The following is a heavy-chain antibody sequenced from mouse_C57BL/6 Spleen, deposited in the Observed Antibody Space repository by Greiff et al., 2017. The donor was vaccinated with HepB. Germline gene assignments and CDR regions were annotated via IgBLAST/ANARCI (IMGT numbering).Heavy chain of an antibody. CDR3: ARHHDRGSFDV. CDR2: ISGGGGNT. D-gene: IGHD2-12*01. Sequence: EVKLMESGGGLVKPGGSLKLSCAASGFTFSSYTMSWVRQTPEKRLEWVATISGGGGNTYYPDSVKGRFTISRDNAQNTLYLQMSSLRSEDTALYYCARHHDRGSFDVWGTGTTVTVSS. V-gene: IGHV5-9*01. CDR1: GFTFSSYT. J-gene: IGHJ1*03.